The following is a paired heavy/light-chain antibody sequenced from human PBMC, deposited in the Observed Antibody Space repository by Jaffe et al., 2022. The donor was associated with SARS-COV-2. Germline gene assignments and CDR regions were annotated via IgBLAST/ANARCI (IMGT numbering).Light chain of an antibody. CDR1: QSVSNY. J-gene: IGKJ3*01. CDR2: DAS. V-gene: IGKV3-11*01. Sequence: ETVLTQSPGTLSLSPGERATLSCRASQSVSNYLAWYQQKPGQAPRLLIYDASNRATGIPARFSGSGSGTDFTLTISRLEPEDFAVYYCQQRSNWPLFTFGPGTTVDIK. CDR3: QQRSNWPLFT.
Heavy chain of an antibody. CDR1: GFTFSSYA. CDR2: ISGNGANT. D-gene: IGHD3-10*01. CDR3: ARDCYFVSGTSCLWYSYMDV. J-gene: IGHJ6*03. V-gene: IGHV3-23*04. Sequence: EVQLVESGGGLVQPGGSLRLSCAASGFTFSSYAMSWIRQAPGKGLEWVSTISGNGANTYYADSVKGRFTISRDNSKNTLSLQMNSLRADDSAVYSCARDCYFVSGTSCLWYSYMDVWGKGAPVTVSS.